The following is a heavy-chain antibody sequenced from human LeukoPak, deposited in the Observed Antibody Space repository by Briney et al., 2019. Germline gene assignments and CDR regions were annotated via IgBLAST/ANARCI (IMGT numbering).Heavy chain of an antibody. J-gene: IGHJ4*02. V-gene: IGHV3-7*04. CDR2: IKQDGSEK. Sequence: GGSLRLSCAASGFTFSSYGMHWVRQAPGKGLEWVANIKQDGSEKYYVDSVKGRFTISRDNAKNSLYLQTDSLRAEDTAVYYCVRGDGYNRDWGQGTLVTVSS. D-gene: IGHD5-24*01. CDR1: GFTFSSYG. CDR3: VRGDGYNRD.